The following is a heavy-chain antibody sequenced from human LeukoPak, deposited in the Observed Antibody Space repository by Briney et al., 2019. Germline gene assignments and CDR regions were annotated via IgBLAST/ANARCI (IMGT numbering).Heavy chain of an antibody. D-gene: IGHD2-2*01. CDR1: GYTLTSSG. Sequence: ASVKVSCKPSGYTLTSSGISWVRPAPGQGLEWMGWISAYNGKTNYAQKLQSRVSMTPDTTPRTAYMELRSLRSDDTAVYYCARGGDALGYCSSTSCRNYFDYWGQGTLVTVSS. V-gene: IGHV1-18*04. J-gene: IGHJ4*02. CDR2: ISAYNGKT. CDR3: ARGGDALGYCSSTSCRNYFDY.